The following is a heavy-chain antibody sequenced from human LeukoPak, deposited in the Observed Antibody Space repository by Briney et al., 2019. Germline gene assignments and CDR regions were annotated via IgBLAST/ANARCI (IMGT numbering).Heavy chain of an antibody. D-gene: IGHD6-13*01. CDR1: GDSLGSYF. J-gene: IGHJ4*02. V-gene: IGHV4-4*09. CDR3: ARHRSSWYYFDY. CDR2: MHPSGSS. Sequence: PSETLSLTCTVSGDSLGSYFWSWIRQPPGKGLEWIGDMHPSGSSNYNPSLRSRVTTSVDTSKNQFSLKLNSVTAADTAVYYCARHRSSWYYFDYWGQGTLVTVSS.